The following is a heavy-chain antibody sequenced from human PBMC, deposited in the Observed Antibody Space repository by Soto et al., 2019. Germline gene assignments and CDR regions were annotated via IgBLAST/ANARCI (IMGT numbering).Heavy chain of an antibody. Sequence: ASVKVSCKASGYTFTSYGISWVRQAPGQGLEWMRWISAYNGNTNYAQKLQGRVTMTTDTSTSTAYMELRSLRSDDTAVYYCGRTGVVAGLFGWFDPWGQGTLVTVSS. CDR1: GYTFTSYG. CDR2: ISAYNGNT. CDR3: GRTGVVAGLFGWFDP. V-gene: IGHV1-18*01. J-gene: IGHJ5*02. D-gene: IGHD2-15*01.